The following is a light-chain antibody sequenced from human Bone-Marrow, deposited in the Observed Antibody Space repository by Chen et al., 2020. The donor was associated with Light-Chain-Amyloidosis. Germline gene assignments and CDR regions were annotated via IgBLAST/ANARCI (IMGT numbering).Light chain of an antibody. Sequence: SYVLPQPSSVSVAPGKTATIACGGNNIGSTSVHWYQQPPGQAPLLVVYDDSDRPSGIPERCSGSNSGNTATLTIGRVEAEDEADYYCQVWDRSSDRPVFGGGTKLTVL. CDR3: QVWDRSSDRPV. V-gene: IGLV3-21*03. J-gene: IGLJ3*02. CDR2: DDS. CDR1: NIGSTS.